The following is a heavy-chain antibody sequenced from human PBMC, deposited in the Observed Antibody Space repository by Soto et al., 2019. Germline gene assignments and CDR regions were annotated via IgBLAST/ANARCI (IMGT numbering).Heavy chain of an antibody. CDR3: ARDLSDIVVVVAAMSFDY. CDR1: GYTFTSYY. J-gene: IGHJ4*02. CDR2: INPSGGST. Sequence: GASVKVSCKASGYTFTSYYMHWVRQAPGQGLEWMGIINPSGGSTSYAQKFQGRVTMTRDTSTSTVYMELSSLRSEDTAVYYCARDLSDIVVVVAAMSFDYWGQGTLVTVSS. D-gene: IGHD2-15*01. V-gene: IGHV1-46*01.